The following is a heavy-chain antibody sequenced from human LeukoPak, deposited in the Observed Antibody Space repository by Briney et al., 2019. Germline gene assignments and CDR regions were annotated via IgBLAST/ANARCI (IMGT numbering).Heavy chain of an antibody. CDR1: GLPFTNYA. D-gene: IGHD3-10*02. Sequence: GGSLRLSCAASGLPFTNYAMNWDRQAPGKGLEWVSTISDSGDSTYYADSVKGRFTFSRDISKNTWYLQMSSLRAGNTALYYGAKVQGPHMLGNAFAIWGQGTVSPSLQ. CDR3: AKVQGPHMLGNAFAI. V-gene: IGHV3-23*01. CDR2: ISDSGDST. J-gene: IGHJ3*02.